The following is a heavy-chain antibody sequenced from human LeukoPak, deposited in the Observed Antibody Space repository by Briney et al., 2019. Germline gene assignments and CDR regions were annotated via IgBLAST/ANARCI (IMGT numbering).Heavy chain of an antibody. D-gene: IGHD6-19*01. CDR1: GYTFTGYY. Sequence: ASVKVSCKASGYTFTGYYMHWVRQAPGQGLEWMGWINPNSGGTNYAQKFQGRVTMTRDTSISTAYMELSRLRSDDTAVYYCARDWGAVADVAFDIWGQGTMVTVSS. V-gene: IGHV1-2*02. J-gene: IGHJ3*02. CDR2: INPNSGGT. CDR3: ARDWGAVADVAFDI.